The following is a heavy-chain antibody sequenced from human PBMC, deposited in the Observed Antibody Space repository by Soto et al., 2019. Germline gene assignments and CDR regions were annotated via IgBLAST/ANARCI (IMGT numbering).Heavy chain of an antibody. CDR3: ARGVFGAEWLSLSYFSMDV. D-gene: IGHD3-3*01. J-gene: IGHJ6*03. Sequence: PSETLSLTCAVYGESFSGYYWTWIRQPPGKGLEWIGEINHGGNTNYNPSLKSRVTISVDTSKNQFSLKMDSVTAADTAVYYCARGVFGAEWLSLSYFSMDVWGKGTTVTVSS. CDR1: GESFSGYY. V-gene: IGHV4-34*01. CDR2: INHGGNT.